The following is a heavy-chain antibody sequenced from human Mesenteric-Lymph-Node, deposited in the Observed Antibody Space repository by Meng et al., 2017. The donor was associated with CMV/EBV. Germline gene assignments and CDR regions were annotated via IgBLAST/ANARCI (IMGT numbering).Heavy chain of an antibody. CDR1: GFTFSSYW. J-gene: IGHJ4*02. V-gene: IGHV3-7*01. CDR3: ARDRWERMVPNYFDY. CDR2: IKQDGSEK. D-gene: IGHD1-26*01. Sequence: GGSLRLSCAASGFTFSSYWMSWVRQAPGKGLEWVANIKQDGSEKYFVDSVKGRFSISRDNAKNSLYLQMNSLRADDTAVYYCARDRWERMVPNYFDYWGQGNLVTVSS.